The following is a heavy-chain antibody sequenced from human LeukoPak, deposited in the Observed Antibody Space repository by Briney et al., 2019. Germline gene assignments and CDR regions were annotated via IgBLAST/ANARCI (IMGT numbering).Heavy chain of an antibody. J-gene: IGHJ4*02. V-gene: IGHV3-23*01. D-gene: IGHD6-19*01. CDR1: EFTFSSHA. Sequence: GGSLRLSCVASEFTFSSHAMNWVRQAPGKGLEWVSSISGGGESTYYADSVKGRFTVSRDNSKNTLYLQINSLRGEDTAVYCCAKGKYSSGGVPDYWGQGTLVTVSS. CDR3: AKGKYSSGGVPDY. CDR2: ISGGGEST.